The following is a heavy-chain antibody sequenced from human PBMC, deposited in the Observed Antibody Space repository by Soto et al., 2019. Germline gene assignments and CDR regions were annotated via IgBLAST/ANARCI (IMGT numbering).Heavy chain of an antibody. CDR3: ARDHGWNPPDYCYYGMDV. CDR1: GFTFSSYG. Sequence: QVQLVESGGGVVQPGRSLRLSCAASGFTFSSYGMHWVRQAPGKGLEWVAVIWYDGSNKYYADSVKGRFTISRDNSKNTRYLQMNSLRAEDTAVYYCARDHGWNPPDYCYYGMDVWGQGTTVNVSS. V-gene: IGHV3-33*01. D-gene: IGHD1-1*01. CDR2: IWYDGSNK. J-gene: IGHJ6*02.